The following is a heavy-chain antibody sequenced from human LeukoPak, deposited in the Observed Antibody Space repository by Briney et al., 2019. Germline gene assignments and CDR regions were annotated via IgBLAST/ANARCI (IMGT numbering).Heavy chain of an antibody. CDR1: GFTFSCYA. V-gene: IGHV3-30*02. D-gene: IGHD4-17*01. CDR3: AKDKNDSGDYSSMDV. Sequence: GGSLRLSCVAYGFTFSCYAMLWVRQAPGKGLEWVAFIQYDGRNKCCADSVKGRFTVSRDNSKNTLYLQMNSLRVEDTAVYYCAKDKNDSGDYSSMDVWGKGTTVTVSS. J-gene: IGHJ6*03. CDR2: IQYDGRNK.